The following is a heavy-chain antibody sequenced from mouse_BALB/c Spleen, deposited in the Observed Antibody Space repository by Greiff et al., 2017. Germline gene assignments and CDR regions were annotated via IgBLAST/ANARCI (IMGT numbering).Heavy chain of an antibody. D-gene: IGHD2-3*01. V-gene: IGHV5-6*01. Sequence: EVQLVESGGDLVKPGGSLKLSCAASGFTFSSYGMSWVRQTPDKRLEWVATISSGGSYTYYPDSVKGRFTISRDNAKNTLYLQRSSLKSEDTAMYYCARCKGDGYPFADWGQGTLVTVSA. CDR1: GFTFSSYG. J-gene: IGHJ3*01. CDR2: ISSGGSYT. CDR3: ARCKGDGYPFAD.